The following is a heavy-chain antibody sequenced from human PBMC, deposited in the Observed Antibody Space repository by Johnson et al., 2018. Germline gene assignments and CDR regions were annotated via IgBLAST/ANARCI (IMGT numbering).Heavy chain of an antibody. D-gene: IGHD3-22*01. CDR1: GFTFSSYA. CDR2: ISGSGGST. Sequence: VQLVESGGGLVQPGGSLRLSCAASGFTFSSYAMSWVRQAPGKGLEWVSAISGSGGSTYYADSVKGLFTLSRDNSKNTLYLQMNSLRAKDTAVYYCARADSSGYYYVGAFDIWGQGTMVTVS. J-gene: IGHJ3*02. CDR3: ARADSSGYYYVGAFDI. V-gene: IGHV3-23*04.